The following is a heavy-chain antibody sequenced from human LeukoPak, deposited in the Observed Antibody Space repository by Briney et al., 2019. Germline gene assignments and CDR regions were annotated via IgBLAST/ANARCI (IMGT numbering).Heavy chain of an antibody. CDR2: IYHSGST. D-gene: IGHD6-19*01. CDR1: GYSISSGYY. CDR3: ARHVRGWIGGSEYFQH. Sequence: SETLSLTCTVSGYSISSGYYWGWIRQPPGKGLEGIGSIYHSGSTYYNPSLKSRVTISVDTSKNQFSLKLSSVTAAETAVYYCARHVRGWIGGSEYFQHWGQGTLVTVSS. J-gene: IGHJ1*01. V-gene: IGHV4-38-2*02.